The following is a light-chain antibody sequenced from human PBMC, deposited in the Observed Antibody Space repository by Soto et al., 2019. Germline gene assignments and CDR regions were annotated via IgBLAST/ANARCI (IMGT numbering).Light chain of an antibody. CDR3: QQRNVWIPDT. CDR2: GSF. V-gene: IGKV3-11*01. Sequence: DSGLTQSPAILYLSQGERATLSCRASPSVTNFLAWYHQKPVQAPRLRIHGSFNRSTGMPARFSGSGSGTDCTLSIRGLSPEDCAVYYCQQRNVWIPDTFGQATGL. CDR1: PSVTNF. J-gene: IGKJ5*01.